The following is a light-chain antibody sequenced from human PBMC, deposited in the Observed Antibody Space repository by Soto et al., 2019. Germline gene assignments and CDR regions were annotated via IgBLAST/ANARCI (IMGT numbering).Light chain of an antibody. Sequence: DIQMTQSPSTLSASIGDTVTITCRASQTINNWLAWYQQKPGKSPKLLIYDVSSLESGVPSRFSGSGSGTQFTLTITSLQPDDSATYYCQQYNSYSWTFGQGTKV. CDR1: QTINNW. V-gene: IGKV1-5*01. CDR2: DVS. CDR3: QQYNSYSWT. J-gene: IGKJ1*01.